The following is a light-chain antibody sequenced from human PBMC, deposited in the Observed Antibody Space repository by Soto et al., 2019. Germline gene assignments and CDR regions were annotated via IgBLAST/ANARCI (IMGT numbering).Light chain of an antibody. CDR3: AAWDDSLNGVV. V-gene: IGLV1-44*01. Sequence: QSVLTQPPSASGTPGQRVTISCSGSSSNIASNTVNWYQQLPGTAPKLLICTNNQRPSGVPDRFSGSKSGTSASLAISGLQSEDEADYYCAAWDDSLNGVVFGGGTKVTVL. CDR1: SSNIASNT. CDR2: TNN. J-gene: IGLJ2*01.